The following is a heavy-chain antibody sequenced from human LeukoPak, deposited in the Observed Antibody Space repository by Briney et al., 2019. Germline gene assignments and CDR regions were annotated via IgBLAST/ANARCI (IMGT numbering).Heavy chain of an antibody. CDR2: ISYDGSNK. CDR1: GFTFSRYT. CDR3: ACEENSSGYSFDY. D-gene: IGHD3-22*01. J-gene: IGHJ4*02. Sequence: GGSLRLSCAASGFTFSRYTMHWVRRAPGKGLEWVAVISYDGSNKYYADSVKGRFTISRDNSKNTLYLQMNSLRAEDTAVYYCACEENSSGYSFDYWGQGTLVTVPS. V-gene: IGHV3-30-3*01.